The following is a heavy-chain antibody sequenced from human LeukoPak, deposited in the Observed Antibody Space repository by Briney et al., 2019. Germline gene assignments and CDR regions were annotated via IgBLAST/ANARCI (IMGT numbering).Heavy chain of an antibody. CDR3: AKTFSQESGWALGYDSSGYFDY. CDR2: INPNSGGT. J-gene: IGHJ4*02. CDR1: GYTFTGYY. Sequence: ASVKVSCKASGYTFTGYYMHWVRQAPGQGLEWMGWINPNSGGTNYAQKFQGRVTMTRDTSISTAYMELSRLRSDDTAVYYCAKTFSQESGWALGYDSSGYFDYWGQGTLVTVSS. D-gene: IGHD3-22*01. V-gene: IGHV1-2*02.